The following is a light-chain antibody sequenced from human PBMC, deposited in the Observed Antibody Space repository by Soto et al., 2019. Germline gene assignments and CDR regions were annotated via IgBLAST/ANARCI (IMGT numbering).Light chain of an antibody. CDR2: SAA. V-gene: IGKV1-17*01. CDR3: VQHNSYPWT. J-gene: IGKJ1*01. CDR1: QGIRND. Sequence: DIQMTQSPSSLSASVGDRVTITCRASQGIRNDLAWYHQKPGTAPQRLIYSAASVQSGVPSRFSGRGSGTEFTLTISSLQPEDFATYFCVQHNSYPWTFGQGTRVEIK.